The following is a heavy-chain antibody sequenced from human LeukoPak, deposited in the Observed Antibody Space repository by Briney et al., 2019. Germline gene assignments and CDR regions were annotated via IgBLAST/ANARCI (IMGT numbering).Heavy chain of an antibody. J-gene: IGHJ4*02. Sequence: SETLSLTCAVYGGSFSGYYWSWIRQPPGKGVEWIGEINHSGGTNYNPSLKRRVTISVDTTKNQFSLTLSSVTAADTAVYYCARGSRRQIAVADKRGYYFDYWGQGTLVTVSS. CDR3: ARGSRRQIAVADKRGYYFDY. V-gene: IGHV4-34*01. CDR2: INHSGGT. D-gene: IGHD6-19*01. CDR1: GGSFSGYY.